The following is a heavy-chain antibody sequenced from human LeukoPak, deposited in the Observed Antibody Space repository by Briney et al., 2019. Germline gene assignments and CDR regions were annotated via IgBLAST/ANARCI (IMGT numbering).Heavy chain of an antibody. CDR3: ARGPDSSSSNWFDP. D-gene: IGHD6-6*01. Sequence: PSQPLSLTCTVSGGSISSGGYYWSWIRQHPGKGLEWIGYIYYSGSTYYNPSLKSRVTISVDTSKNQFSLKLSSVTAADTAVYYCARGPDSSSSNWFDPWGQGTLVTVSS. CDR1: GGSISSGGYY. CDR2: IYYSGST. J-gene: IGHJ5*02. V-gene: IGHV4-31*03.